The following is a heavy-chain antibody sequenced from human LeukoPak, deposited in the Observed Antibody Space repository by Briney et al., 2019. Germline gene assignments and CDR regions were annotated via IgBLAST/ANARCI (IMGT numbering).Heavy chain of an antibody. J-gene: IGHJ4*02. CDR2: IYYSGST. V-gene: IGHV4-59*01. D-gene: IGHD5-18*01. CDR3: ARGYAYGPNYYFDY. Sequence: SETLSLTCTVSGGSISSYYWSWIRQPPGKGLEWIGYIYYSGSTNYNPSLKSRVTISVDTSKNQFSLKLSSATAADTASYYCARGYAYGPNYYFDYWGQGALVTVSS. CDR1: GGSISSYY.